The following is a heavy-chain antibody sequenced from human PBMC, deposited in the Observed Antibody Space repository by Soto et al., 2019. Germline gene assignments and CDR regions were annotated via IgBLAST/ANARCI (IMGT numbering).Heavy chain of an antibody. Sequence: ASVKVSCKASGYTFTSYDINWVRQATGQRLEWMGWMNPYSGNTGYAQKFQGRVTVTRNTSISTVYMELSGLRPDDTAVYYCARRKERSGPHYFDYWGQGSQVTVSS. CDR2: MNPYSGNT. D-gene: IGHD6-25*01. CDR1: GYTFTSYD. V-gene: IGHV1-8*01. J-gene: IGHJ4*02. CDR3: ARRKERSGPHYFDY.